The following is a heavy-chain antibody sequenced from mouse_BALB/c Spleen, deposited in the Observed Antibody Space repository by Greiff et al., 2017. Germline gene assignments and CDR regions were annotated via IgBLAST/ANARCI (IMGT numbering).Heavy chain of an antibody. J-gene: IGHJ3*01. V-gene: IGHV5-4*02. CDR1: GFTFSDYY. CDR3: ARDGGNYRFAY. D-gene: IGHD2-1*01. Sequence: EVKLMESGGGLVKTGGSLKLSCAASGFTFSDYYMYWVRQTPEKRLEWVATISDGGSYTYYPDSVKGRFTISRDNAKNNLYLQMSSLKSEDTAMYYCARDGGNYRFAYWGQGTLVTVSA. CDR2: ISDGGSYT.